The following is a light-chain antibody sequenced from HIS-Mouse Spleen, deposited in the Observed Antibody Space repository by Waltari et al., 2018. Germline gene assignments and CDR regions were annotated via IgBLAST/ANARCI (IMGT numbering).Light chain of an antibody. CDR1: SSNIGSNY. V-gene: IGLV1-47*01. CDR2: RNK. Sequence: QSVLTQPPSASGTPGQRVTISCSGSSSNIGSNYVYWYQQLPGTAPKLLIYRNKQRPSGVPDRFSGSKSGTSASLASSGLRSEDAADYYCAAWDDSLSGPWVFGGGTKLTVL. J-gene: IGLJ3*02. CDR3: AAWDDSLSGPWV.